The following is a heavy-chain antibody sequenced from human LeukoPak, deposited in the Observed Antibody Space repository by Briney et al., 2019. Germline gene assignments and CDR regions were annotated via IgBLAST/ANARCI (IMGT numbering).Heavy chain of an antibody. Sequence: KPGGSLRLSCAASGFTFSSYSMNWVRQAPGKGLEWVSSISSSSSYIYYADSVKGRFTISRDNAKNSLYLQMNSLRAEDTAVYYCAKDLYLYSSGCPVDYWGQGTLVTVSS. CDR2: ISSSSSYI. D-gene: IGHD6-19*01. CDR1: GFTFSSYS. V-gene: IGHV3-21*01. J-gene: IGHJ4*02. CDR3: AKDLYLYSSGCPVDY.